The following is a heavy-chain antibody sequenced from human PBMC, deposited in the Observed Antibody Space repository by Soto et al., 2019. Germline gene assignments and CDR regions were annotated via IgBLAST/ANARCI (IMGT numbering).Heavy chain of an antibody. CDR2: IIPIFGTA. D-gene: IGHD3-22*01. J-gene: IGHJ4*02. CDR3: ARLTGYYDSSGYYYLWYFDY. V-gene: IGHV1-69*01. CDR1: GGTFSSYA. Sequence: QVQLVQSGAEVKKPGSSVKVSCKASGGTFSSYAISWVRQAPGQGLEWMGGIIPIFGTANYAQKFQGRVTITADESTSTAYMELSSLRSEDTAVYYCARLTGYYDSSGYYYLWYFDYWGQGTLVTVSS.